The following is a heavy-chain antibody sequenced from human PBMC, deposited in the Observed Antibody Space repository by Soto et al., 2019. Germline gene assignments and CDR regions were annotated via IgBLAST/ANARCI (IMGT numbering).Heavy chain of an antibody. J-gene: IGHJ3*02. CDR3: AREYGSGSYYTDAFDI. Sequence: ASVKVSCKASGYPFTGYYMHWVRQAPGQGLEWMGWINPNSGGTNYAQKFQGRVTMTRDTSISTAYMELSRLRSDDTAVYYCAREYGSGSYYTDAFDIWGQGTMVTVSS. CDR2: INPNSGGT. D-gene: IGHD3-10*01. CDR1: GYPFTGYY. V-gene: IGHV1-2*02.